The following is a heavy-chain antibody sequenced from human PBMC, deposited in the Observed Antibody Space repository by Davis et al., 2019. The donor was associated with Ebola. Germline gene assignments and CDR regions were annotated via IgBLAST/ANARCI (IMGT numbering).Heavy chain of an antibody. CDR2: IYSGGST. J-gene: IGHJ4*02. CDR1: GFTVSSNY. V-gene: IGHV3-53*04. CDR3: AKFRSSSSVY. D-gene: IGHD6-6*01. Sequence: GESLKISCAASGFTVSSNYMSWVRQAPGKGLEWVSGIYSGGSTYYADSVKGRFTISRHNSKNTLYLQMNSLRAEDTAVYYCAKFRSSSSVYWGQGTLVTVSS.